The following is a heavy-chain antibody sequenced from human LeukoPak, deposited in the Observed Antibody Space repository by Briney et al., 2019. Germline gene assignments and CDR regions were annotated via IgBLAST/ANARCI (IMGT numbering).Heavy chain of an antibody. CDR1: GFNFGIYG. J-gene: IGHJ4*02. CDR3: ARFGGKGYCHRTSCFLDY. Sequence: GGSLRLSCTASGFNFGIYGMHWVRQAPGKGLEWVAVMWDDGTNEYYVESVKGRFTISRDNGKRTLYLQMNSLRVEDTAVYYCARFGGKGYCHRTSCFLDYWGQGTPVTVSS. V-gene: IGHV3-33*01. CDR2: MWDDGTNE. D-gene: IGHD2-2*01.